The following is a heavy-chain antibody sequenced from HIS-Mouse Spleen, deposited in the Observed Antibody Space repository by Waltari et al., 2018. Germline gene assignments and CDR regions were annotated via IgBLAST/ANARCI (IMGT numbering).Heavy chain of an antibody. D-gene: IGHD6-13*01. Sequence: QLQLQESGPGLVKPSETLSLTCTVSGGSISSSSYYWGWIRQPPGKGLEWIGSIYYSGSTYYNPSLKGRVTISVDTYKNQFSLKLSSVTAADTAVYYCAREIPYSSSWYDWYFDLWGRGTLVTVSS. CDR3: AREIPYSSSWYDWYFDL. CDR1: GGSISSSSYY. V-gene: IGHV4-39*07. J-gene: IGHJ2*01. CDR2: IYYSGST.